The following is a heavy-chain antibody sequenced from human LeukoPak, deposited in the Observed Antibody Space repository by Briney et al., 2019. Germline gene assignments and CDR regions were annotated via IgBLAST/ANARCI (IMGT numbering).Heavy chain of an antibody. D-gene: IGHD5-12*01. J-gene: IGHJ4*02. CDR1: GFTFSGFA. Sequence: GGSLRLSCAASGFTFSGFAMHWVRQAPGKGLEWVALISYDGSNKYYADSVKGRFTISRDNSKNTLYLQMNSLRAEDTAVYYCASQYSGYICGDYWGQGTLVTVSS. V-gene: IGHV3-30-3*01. CDR3: ASQYSGYICGDY. CDR2: ISYDGSNK.